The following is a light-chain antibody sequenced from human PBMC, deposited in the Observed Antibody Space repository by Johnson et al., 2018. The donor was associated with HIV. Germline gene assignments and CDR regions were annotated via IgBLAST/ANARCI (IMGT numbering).Light chain of an antibody. CDR2: DNN. Sequence: QSVLTQPPSVSAAPVQKVTISCSGSSSNIGNNYVSWYQQLPGTAPKLLIYDNNKRPSGIPDRFSGSKSGTSATLGITGLQTWDEADYYCGTWDSSLSAGYVFGTGTKVTVL. J-gene: IGLJ1*01. CDR3: GTWDSSLSAGYV. CDR1: SSNIGNNY. V-gene: IGLV1-51*01.